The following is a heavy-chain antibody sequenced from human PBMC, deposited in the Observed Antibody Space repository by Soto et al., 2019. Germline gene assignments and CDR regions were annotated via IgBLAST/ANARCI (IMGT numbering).Heavy chain of an antibody. D-gene: IGHD3-16*01. J-gene: IGHJ6*02. V-gene: IGHV3-9*01. CDR2: LSWNSDSV. CDR1: GFTFDNYA. CDR3: AKDILGAAQDPHRYYYGMDV. Sequence: EVQLVESGGGFVQPGRSLRLSCSASGFTFDNYAMHWVRQAPGKGLEWVSGLSWNSDSVGYAESVKGRFTISRDNAKNSLYLQMNSLRAEDTALYYCAKDILGAAQDPHRYYYGMDVWGQGTTVTVSS.